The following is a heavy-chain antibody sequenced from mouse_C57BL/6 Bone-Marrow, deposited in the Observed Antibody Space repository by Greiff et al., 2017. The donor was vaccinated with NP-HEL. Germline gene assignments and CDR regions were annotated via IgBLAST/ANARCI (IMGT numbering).Heavy chain of an antibody. Sequence: VQLQQSGAELVRPGASVTLSCTASGFNIKDDYMHWVKQTPEHGLEWIGWIDPETGDTAYASKFQGKAIITADKSSNTAYLQLSSLTSEDTAVYYCTRTTVVATVGYWGQGTTLTVSS. CDR2: IDPETGDT. CDR1: GFNIKDDY. J-gene: IGHJ2*01. V-gene: IGHV14-4*01. D-gene: IGHD1-1*01. CDR3: TRTTVVATVGY.